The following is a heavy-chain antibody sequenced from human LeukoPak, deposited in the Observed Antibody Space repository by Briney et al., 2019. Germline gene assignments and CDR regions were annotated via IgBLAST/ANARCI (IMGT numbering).Heavy chain of an antibody. Sequence: SVTLSLTCAVYAGSFSAYYCKWIRHPPGKGLGWIGEISHSGSTKYYPSLKSRVTISIDTSRKQFSLKLSSATAADTAVYYCFLWDTVLSRDYWGQGTLVTVSS. J-gene: IGHJ4*02. V-gene: IGHV4-34*01. CDR1: AGSFSAYY. CDR3: FLWDTVLSRDY. CDR2: ISHSGST. D-gene: IGHD4-23*01.